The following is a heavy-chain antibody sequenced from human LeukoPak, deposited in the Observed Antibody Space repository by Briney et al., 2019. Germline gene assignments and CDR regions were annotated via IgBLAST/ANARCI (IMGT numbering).Heavy chain of an antibody. Sequence: GGSLRLSCAASGFTFSSYEMNWVRQAPGKGLEWVSYISSSGSIIYYADSVKGRFTISRDNAKNSLYLQMNSLRAEDTAVYYCARVRSSRTIAAAPFDYWGQGTLVTVSS. J-gene: IGHJ4*02. CDR3: ARVRSSRTIAAAPFDY. CDR2: ISSSGSII. CDR1: GFTFSSYE. D-gene: IGHD6-13*01. V-gene: IGHV3-48*03.